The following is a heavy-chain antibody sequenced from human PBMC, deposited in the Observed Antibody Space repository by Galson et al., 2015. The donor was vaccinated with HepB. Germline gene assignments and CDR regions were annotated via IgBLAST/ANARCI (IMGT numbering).Heavy chain of an antibody. CDR3: ARGKYSSSWVDFYYYYYGMDV. J-gene: IGHJ6*02. CDR1: GYTFTSYD. CDR2: MNPNSGNT. V-gene: IGHV1-8*01. Sequence: SVKVSCKASGYTFTSYDINWVRQATGQGLEWMGWMNPNSGNTGYAQKFQGRVTMTRNTSISTAYMELSSLRSEDTAVYYCARGKYSSSWVDFYYYYYGMDVWGQGTTVTVSS. D-gene: IGHD6-13*01.